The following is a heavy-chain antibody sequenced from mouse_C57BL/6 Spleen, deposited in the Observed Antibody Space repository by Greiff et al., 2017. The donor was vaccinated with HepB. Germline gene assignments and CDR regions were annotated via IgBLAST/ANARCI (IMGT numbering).Heavy chain of an antibody. CDR1: GYTFTDYN. D-gene: IGHD2-1*01. Sequence: EVQLQQSGPELVKPGASVKMSCKASGYTFTDYNMHWVKQSHGKSLEWIGYINPNNGGTSYNQKFKGKATLTVNKYSSTAYMELRSLTSEDSAVYYCASYGNYYFDYWGQGTTLTVSS. V-gene: IGHV1-22*01. CDR3: ASYGNYYFDY. CDR2: INPNNGGT. J-gene: IGHJ2*01.